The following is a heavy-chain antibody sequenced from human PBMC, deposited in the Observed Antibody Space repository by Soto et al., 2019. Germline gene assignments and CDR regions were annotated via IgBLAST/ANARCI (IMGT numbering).Heavy chain of an antibody. CDR1: GFPFTSFG. CDR3: AKSWGVGVNYYYYGMDV. V-gene: IGHV3-30*18. J-gene: IGHJ6*02. D-gene: IGHD1-26*01. Sequence: QVQLVESGGGVVQPGRSLRLSCAASGFPFTSFGIHWVRQAPGKGLEWVAVIAYDGSNKYYADSVKGRFTISRDNSKNTLYLQMNSLRADDTAVYYCAKSWGVGVNYYYYGMDVWGQGTTVTVSS. CDR2: IAYDGSNK.